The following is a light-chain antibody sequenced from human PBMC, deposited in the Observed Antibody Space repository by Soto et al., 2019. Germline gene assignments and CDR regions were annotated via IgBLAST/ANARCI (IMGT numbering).Light chain of an antibody. CDR1: QSINNW. J-gene: IGKJ4*01. CDR2: DAS. Sequence: DIQMTQSPSTLSASVGDRVTITCRASQSINNWLAWYQQKPGKAPKFLIYDASNLESGVPSRFSGSASGTEFSLTIGSLQPDDFATYYCQQYDNYPLTFGGGTKVDI. CDR3: QQYDNYPLT. V-gene: IGKV1-5*01.